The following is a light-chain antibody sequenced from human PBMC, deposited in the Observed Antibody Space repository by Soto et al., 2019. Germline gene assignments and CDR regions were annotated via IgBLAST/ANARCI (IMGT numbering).Light chain of an antibody. CDR3: SSYTSSSTLVV. CDR1: SSDVGGYKY. CDR2: EVS. J-gene: IGLJ2*01. Sequence: QSALTQPASVSGSPGQSITISCTGTSSDVGGYKYVSWYQQHPGKVPQLMMFEVSHRPSGVSTRFSGSKSGSTASLTISGLQADDEADYYCSSYTSSSTLVVFGGGTKLTVL. V-gene: IGLV2-14*01.